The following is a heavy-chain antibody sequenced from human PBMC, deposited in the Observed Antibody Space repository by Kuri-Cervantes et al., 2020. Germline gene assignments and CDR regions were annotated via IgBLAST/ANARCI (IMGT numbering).Heavy chain of an antibody. CDR2: IYYSGST. CDR3: ARDSEGAVAQWYFDL. J-gene: IGHJ2*01. D-gene: IGHD6-19*01. CDR1: GESIISYY. Sequence: SETLSLTCTVSGESIISYYWSWIRQPPGKGLEWIGYIYYSGSTNYNPSLKSRVTISVDTSKNQFSLKLSSVTAADTAVYYCARDSEGAVAQWYFDLWGRGTLVTVSS. V-gene: IGHV4-59*01.